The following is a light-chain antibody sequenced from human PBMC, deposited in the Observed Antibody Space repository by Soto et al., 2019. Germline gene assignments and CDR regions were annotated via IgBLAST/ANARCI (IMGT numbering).Light chain of an antibody. CDR2: AAS. V-gene: IGKV3-15*01. J-gene: IGKJ4*01. CDR1: QSISSN. Sequence: IGMTQSPAPLSVSPGDRATLSCRASQSISSNLAWYQQKPGQAPRLLIYAASTWHTGVPARFSGSGSGTEFTLTISSLQSEDFAAYYCQQYDSWPLTFGRGTKVEIK. CDR3: QQYDSWPLT.